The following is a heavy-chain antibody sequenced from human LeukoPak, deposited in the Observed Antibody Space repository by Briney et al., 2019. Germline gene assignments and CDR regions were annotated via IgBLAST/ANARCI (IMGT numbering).Heavy chain of an antibody. Sequence: GGSLRLSCAASGFTFSSYGMHWVRQAPGKGLEWVAFIRYDGSNKYYADSVKGRFTIPRDNSKNTLYLQMNSLRAEDTAVYYCAKDLSYGRGGFDYWGQGTLVTVSS. CDR3: AKDLSYGRGGFDY. V-gene: IGHV3-30*02. CDR1: GFTFSSYG. J-gene: IGHJ4*02. CDR2: IRYDGSNK. D-gene: IGHD5-18*01.